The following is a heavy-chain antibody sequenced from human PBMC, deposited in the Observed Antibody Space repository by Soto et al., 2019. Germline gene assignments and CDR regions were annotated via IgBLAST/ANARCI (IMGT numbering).Heavy chain of an antibody. V-gene: IGHV3-23*01. J-gene: IGHJ4*02. CDR2: ITASGGST. CDR1: GFTFSNYA. Sequence: EVQLLESGGGLVQPGGSLRLSCAASGFTFSNYAMSWVRQAPGKGLEWVSGITASGGSTYYADSVKGRFTISRDNSKNTLYLQMNSLRDEDTAVYYCAKPRSSIVGIMGLSEIDYWGQGTLVTVSS. D-gene: IGHD1-26*01. CDR3: AKPRSSIVGIMGLSEIDY.